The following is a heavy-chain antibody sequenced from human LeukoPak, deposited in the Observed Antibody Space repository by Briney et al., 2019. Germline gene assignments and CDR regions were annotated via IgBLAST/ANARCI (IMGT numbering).Heavy chain of an antibody. CDR1: GFTFSSYA. J-gene: IGHJ4*02. CDR2: ISGSGGST. Sequence: GGSLRLSCAASGFTFSSYAMSWVRKAPGKGLEWVSAISGSGGSTYYADSVKGRFTISRDNSKNTLYLQMNSLRAEDTAVYYCAKGQYSGYDSPTDYWGQGTLVTVSS. D-gene: IGHD5-12*01. CDR3: AKGQYSGYDSPTDY. V-gene: IGHV3-23*01.